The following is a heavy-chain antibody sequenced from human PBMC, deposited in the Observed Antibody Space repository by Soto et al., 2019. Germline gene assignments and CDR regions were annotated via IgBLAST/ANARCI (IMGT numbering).Heavy chain of an antibody. CDR1: GFTFSSYA. Sequence: EVQLLESGGGLVQPGGSLRLSWAASGFTFSSYAMSWVRQAPGKGLEWVSAISGSGGSTYYAVSVKGRCTISRDNSKNTLYLQMNSLRAEETDLYYCAKGRSSSSWSCCDYWGQGTLVTVAS. V-gene: IGHV3-23*01. D-gene: IGHD6-13*01. CDR3: AKGRSSSSWSCCDY. J-gene: IGHJ4*02. CDR2: ISGSGGST.